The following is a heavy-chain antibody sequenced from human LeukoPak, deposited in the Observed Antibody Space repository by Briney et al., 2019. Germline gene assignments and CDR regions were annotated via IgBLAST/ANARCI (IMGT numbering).Heavy chain of an antibody. CDR2: IYYSGST. CDR3: ASAEYGSGSYIIDY. D-gene: IGHD3-10*01. Sequence: PSETLSLTCTVSGGSISSYYWSWIRQPPGKGLEWIGYIYYSGSTNYNPSLKSRVTISVDMSKNQFSLKLSSVTAADTAVYYCASAEYGSGSYIIDYWGQGTLVTVSS. V-gene: IGHV4-59*01. CDR1: GGSISSYY. J-gene: IGHJ4*02.